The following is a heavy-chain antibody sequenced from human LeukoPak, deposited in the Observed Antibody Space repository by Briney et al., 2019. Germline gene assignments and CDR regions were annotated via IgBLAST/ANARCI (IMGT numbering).Heavy chain of an antibody. CDR2: ISSSGSTI. J-gene: IGHJ4*02. CDR3: ARETLPFDY. D-gene: IGHD1-26*01. V-gene: IGHV3-48*03. CDR1: GFTFSSYE. Sequence: GGSLRLSCAASGFTFSSYEMNWVRQAPGKGLEWVSYISSSGSTIYYADSVKGRFTISRDNAKNSLYLQMNSLRAEDTAVYYRARETLPFDYWGQGTLVTVSS.